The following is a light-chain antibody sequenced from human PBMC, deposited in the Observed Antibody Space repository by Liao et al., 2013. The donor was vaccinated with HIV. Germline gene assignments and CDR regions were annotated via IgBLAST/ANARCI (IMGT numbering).Light chain of an antibody. Sequence: SYVLTQPPSVSVAPGETASITCGGNNIGSRSVHWYQRKPGQAPLLVIYYDSDRPSGIPERFSGSNSGNTATLTISRVEAGDEADYYCQVWGSSSDHYVFGSGTKVTVL. V-gene: IGLV3-21*01. J-gene: IGLJ1*01. CDR3: QVWGSSSDHYV. CDR2: YDS. CDR1: NIGSRS.